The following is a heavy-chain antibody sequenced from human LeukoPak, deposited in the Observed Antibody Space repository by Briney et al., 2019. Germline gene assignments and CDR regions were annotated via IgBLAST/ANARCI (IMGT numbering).Heavy chain of an antibody. CDR2: ISSNGGST. J-gene: IGHJ4*02. CDR3: VKRSTGWLQSYYFDY. CDR1: GFTFSSYA. D-gene: IGHD5-24*01. Sequence: GGSLRLSCSASGFTFSSYAMHWVRQAPGKGLEYVSAISSNGGSTYYADSVKGRFTISRDNSKNTLYLQMSSLRAEDTAVYYCVKRSTGWLQSYYFDYWGQGTLVTVSS. V-gene: IGHV3-64D*06.